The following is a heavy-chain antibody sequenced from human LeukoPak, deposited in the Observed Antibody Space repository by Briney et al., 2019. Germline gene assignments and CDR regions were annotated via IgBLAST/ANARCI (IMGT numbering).Heavy chain of an antibody. CDR3: ARFSVAAAGTGWFDP. J-gene: IGHJ5*02. V-gene: IGHV4-59*01. Sequence: SETLSLTCTVSGVSTSSYYWSWIRQPPGKGLELIGYIYYSGSTNYNPSPKSRVTISVDTSKNQLSLKLSSVTAADTAVYYCARFSVAAAGTGWFDPWGQGTLVTVSA. D-gene: IGHD6-13*01. CDR1: GVSTSSYY. CDR2: IYYSGST.